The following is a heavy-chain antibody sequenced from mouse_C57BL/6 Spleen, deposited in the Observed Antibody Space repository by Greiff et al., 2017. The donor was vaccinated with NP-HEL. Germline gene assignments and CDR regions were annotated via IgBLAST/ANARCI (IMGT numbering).Heavy chain of an antibody. CDR3: TRWRNYYGRPFDY. V-gene: IGHV1-15*01. D-gene: IGHD1-1*01. CDR2: IDPETGGT. Sequence: QVQLQQSGAELVRPGASVTLSCKASGYTFTDYEMHWVKQTPVHGLEWIGAIDPETGGTAYNQKFKGKAILTADKSSSTAYMALRSLTSEDSAVDYGTRWRNYYGRPFDYWGQGTTLTVSS. CDR1: GYTFTDYE. J-gene: IGHJ2*01.